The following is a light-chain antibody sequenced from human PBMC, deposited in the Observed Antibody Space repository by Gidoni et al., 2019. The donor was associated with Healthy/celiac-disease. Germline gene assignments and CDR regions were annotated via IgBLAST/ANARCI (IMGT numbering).Light chain of an antibody. CDR2: KAS. Sequence: DIQMTQSPSTQAASVGDRGTITCRASQSISSWLAWYQHKTGEAPKLPIYKASSLESGVPSRFSGRVAGTEFTLTSSSLQPDDFATYYCQQDNSYPWTFGQGTKVEIK. V-gene: IGKV1-5*03. J-gene: IGKJ1*01. CDR3: QQDNSYPWT. CDR1: QSISSW.